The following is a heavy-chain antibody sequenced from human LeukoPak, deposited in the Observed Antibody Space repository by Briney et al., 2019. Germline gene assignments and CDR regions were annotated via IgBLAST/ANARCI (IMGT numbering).Heavy chain of an antibody. V-gene: IGHV3-49*04. CDR3: TRDDILTGYSVDY. D-gene: IGHD3-9*01. Sequence: GGSLRLSCAASGFTFSSYAMTWVRQAPGKGLEWVGFIRSKAYGGTTEYAASVKGRFTISRDDSKSIAYLQMNSLKTEDTAVYYCTRDDILTGYSVDYWGQGTLVTVSS. CDR1: GFTFSSYA. CDR2: IRSKAYGGTT. J-gene: IGHJ4*02.